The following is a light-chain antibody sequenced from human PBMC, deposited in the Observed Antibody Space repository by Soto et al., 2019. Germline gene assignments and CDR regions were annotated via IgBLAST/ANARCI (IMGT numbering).Light chain of an antibody. CDR3: QQFDDSPPWT. J-gene: IGKJ1*01. V-gene: IGKV3-20*01. CDR1: RSS. Sequence: EILLTQSPGTLSLSPGERATLSCRASRSSLAWYQQRPGQPPRLLIYGASNRATGVPARFSGSWSGTDFTLSISRLEPEDFAVYYCQQFDDSPPWTFGQGTRVEIK. CDR2: GAS.